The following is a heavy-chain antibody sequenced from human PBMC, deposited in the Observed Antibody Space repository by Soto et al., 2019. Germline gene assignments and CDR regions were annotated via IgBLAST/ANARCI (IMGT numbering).Heavy chain of an antibody. CDR1: GYTFTSYA. J-gene: IGHJ6*02. Sequence: GASVKVSCKASGYTFTSYAMHWVRQAPGQRLEWMGWINAGNGNTKYAQKFQGWVTMTRDTSISTAYMELSRLRSDDTAVYYCARGDEPSSSWNWYYYYYGMDVWGQGTTVTVSS. V-gene: IGHV1-3*01. CDR3: ARGDEPSSSWNWYYYYYGMDV. CDR2: INAGNGNT. D-gene: IGHD6-13*01.